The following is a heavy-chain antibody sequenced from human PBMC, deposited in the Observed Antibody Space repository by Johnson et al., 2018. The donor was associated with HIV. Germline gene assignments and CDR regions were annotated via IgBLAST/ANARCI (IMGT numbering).Heavy chain of an antibody. V-gene: IGHV3-7*01. D-gene: IGHD3-16*01. CDR1: GFTFSSYA. CDR2: IKQDGSEK. CDR3: AKDFVAFWGRPADAFDI. J-gene: IGHJ3*02. Sequence: VQLVESGGGLVKPGGSLRLSCAASGFTFSSYAMSWVRQAPGKGLEWVANIKQDGSEKYYVDSVKGRFTISRDNSKNTLYLQMNSLRVEDTTVYYCAKDFVAFWGRPADAFDIWGQGTMVTVSS.